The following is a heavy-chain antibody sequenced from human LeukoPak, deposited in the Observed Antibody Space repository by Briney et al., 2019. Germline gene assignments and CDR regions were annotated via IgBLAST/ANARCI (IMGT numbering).Heavy chain of an antibody. CDR3: AKVMTRTMVRGVPPSDY. CDR1: GFTFSTHS. V-gene: IGHV3-48*01. J-gene: IGHJ4*02. Sequence: GGSLRLSCAASGFTFSTHSMNWVRQAPGKGLEWVSYMRNSGDLTYYEDSVKGRFTISRDNAKSSLYLQMSSLRAEDTAVYYCAKVMTRTMVRGVPPSDYWGQGTLVTVSS. D-gene: IGHD3-10*01. CDR2: MRNSGDLT.